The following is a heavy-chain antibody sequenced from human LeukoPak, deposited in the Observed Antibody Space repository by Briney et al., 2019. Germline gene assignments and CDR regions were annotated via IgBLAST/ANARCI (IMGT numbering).Heavy chain of an antibody. CDR1: GYTFTDHY. V-gene: IGHV1-2*02. J-gene: IGHJ4*02. CDR3: ARDHNWGPDY. D-gene: IGHD7-27*01. CDR2: IHPGRGDT. Sequence: ASVKVSCQALGYTFTDHYFHWLRQAPGQGIEWMGWIHPGRGDTNTAQKLQGRVSLTRDMSISTAYMELSRLTSDDTAVYYCARDHNWGPDYWGQGTLVSVSS.